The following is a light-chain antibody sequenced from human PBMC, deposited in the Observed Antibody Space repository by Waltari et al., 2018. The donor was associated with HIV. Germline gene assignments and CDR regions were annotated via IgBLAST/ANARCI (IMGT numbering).Light chain of an antibody. V-gene: IGKV3-20*01. CDR2: GAS. J-gene: IGKJ1*01. CDR3: QQYGGSPT. CDR1: QTISDDY. Sequence: EIVLTQSPATLSLSPGDRATLSCRASQTISDDYVAWYQQKPGQPPRLLIYGASNRATDIPDRFSGRGSGTDFTLTISRLETEDFALFYCQQYGGSPTFGQGTKV.